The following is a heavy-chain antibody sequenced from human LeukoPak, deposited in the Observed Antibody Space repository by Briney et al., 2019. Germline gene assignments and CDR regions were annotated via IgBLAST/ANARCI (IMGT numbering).Heavy chain of an antibody. CDR1: GFTFSSYS. V-gene: IGHV3-48*01. CDR3: ARVTMVRAMDV. J-gene: IGHJ6*02. Sequence: PGGSLRLSCAASGFTFSSYSMNWVRQAPGKGLEWVSYISNSSSTIYYADSVKGRFTISRDNAKNSLYLQMNSLRAEDTAVYYCARVTMVRAMDVWGQGTTVTVSS. CDR2: ISNSSSTI. D-gene: IGHD3-10*01.